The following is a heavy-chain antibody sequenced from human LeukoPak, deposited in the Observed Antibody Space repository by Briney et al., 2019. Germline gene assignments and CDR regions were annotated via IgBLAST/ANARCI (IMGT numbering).Heavy chain of an antibody. J-gene: IGHJ4*02. Sequence: ASVNVSCKVSGHTLTELSMHWVRQAPGKGVVWMGGFDPEDGETIYAQKFQGRVTMTEDTSTDTAYMELSSLRSEDTAAYYCATDVWFGESSFDYWGQGTLVTVSS. D-gene: IGHD3-10*01. CDR2: FDPEDGET. CDR3: ATDVWFGESSFDY. V-gene: IGHV1-24*01. CDR1: GHTLTELS.